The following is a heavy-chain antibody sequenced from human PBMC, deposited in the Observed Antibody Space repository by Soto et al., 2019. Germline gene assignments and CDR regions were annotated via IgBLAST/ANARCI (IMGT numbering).Heavy chain of an antibody. D-gene: IGHD6-6*01. J-gene: IGHJ2*01. CDR1: GGSISSSSYY. V-gene: IGHV4-39*01. CDR2: IYYSGST. CDR3: ARRTGSIAARRAHWYFDL. Sequence: QLQLQESGPGLVKPSETLSLTCTVSGGSISSSSYYWGWIRQPPGKGLEWIGSIYYSGSTYYNPSLKSRVTISVDTSKNQFSLKLSSVTAADTAVYYCARRTGSIAARRAHWYFDLWGRGTLVTVSS.